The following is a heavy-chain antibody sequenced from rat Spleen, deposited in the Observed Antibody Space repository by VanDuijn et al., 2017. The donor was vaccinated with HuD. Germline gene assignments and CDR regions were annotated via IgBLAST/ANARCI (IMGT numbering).Heavy chain of an antibody. D-gene: IGHD1-1*01. CDR2: ISYDGSST. Sequence: EVQLVESGGGLVQPGRSLKLSCAASGFTFSNYGMAWVRQAPTKGLEWVATISYDGSSTYYRDSVKGRFTISRDNAKSTLYLQMVSLRSEDTATYYLARHRLLHLDYWGQGVMVTVSS. CDR1: GFTFSNYG. V-gene: IGHV5-29*01. J-gene: IGHJ2*01. CDR3: ARHRLLHLDY.